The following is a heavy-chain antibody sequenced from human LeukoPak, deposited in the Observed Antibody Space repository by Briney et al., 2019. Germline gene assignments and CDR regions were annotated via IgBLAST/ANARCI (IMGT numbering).Heavy chain of an antibody. Sequence: PSETLSLTCAVSGVSLRNDYWSWVSPSPRKGLSWIGYIYYSGSTNYNPSLKSRVTISVDTSKNQFSLKLSSVTAADTAVYYCARGGYCSGGSCYFDYWGQGTLVTVSS. J-gene: IGHJ4*02. CDR2: IYYSGST. V-gene: IGHV4-59*01. CDR1: GVSLRNDY. CDR3: ARGGYCSGGSCYFDY. D-gene: IGHD2-15*01.